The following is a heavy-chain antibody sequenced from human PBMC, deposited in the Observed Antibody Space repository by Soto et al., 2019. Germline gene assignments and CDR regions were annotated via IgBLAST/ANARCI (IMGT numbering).Heavy chain of an antibody. J-gene: IGHJ4*02. Sequence: GGSLRLSCAASGFTFSSYAMSWVRQAPGKGLEWVSAISGSGGSTYYADSVKGRFTISRDNSKNTLYLQMNSLRAEDTAVYYCAKSFGYSGSYYGLTDYWGQGTLVTVSS. D-gene: IGHD1-26*01. CDR3: AKSFGYSGSYYGLTDY. CDR1: GFTFSSYA. V-gene: IGHV3-23*01. CDR2: ISGSGGST.